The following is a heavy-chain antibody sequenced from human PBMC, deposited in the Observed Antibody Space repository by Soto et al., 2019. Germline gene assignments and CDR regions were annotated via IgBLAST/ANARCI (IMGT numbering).Heavy chain of an antibody. CDR1: GGSISSGGYY. J-gene: IGHJ5*02. V-gene: IGHV4-31*03. CDR3: ARGYDLRLSGIVDWFDP. Sequence: SETLSLTCTVSGGSISSGGYYWSWIRQHPGKGLEWIGYIYYSGSTYYNPSLKSRVTISVDTSKNQFSLKLSSVTAADTAVYYCARGYDLRLSGIVDWFDPWGQGTLVTVSS. D-gene: IGHD5-12*01. CDR2: IYYSGST.